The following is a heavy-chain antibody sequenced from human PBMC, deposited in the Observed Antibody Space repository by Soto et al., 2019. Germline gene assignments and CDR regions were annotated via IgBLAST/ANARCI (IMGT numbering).Heavy chain of an antibody. CDR1: GGSISSYY. V-gene: IGHV4-59*01. CDR2: IYYSGST. Sequence: SETLSLTCTVSGGSISSYYWSWIRQPPGKGLEWIGYIYYSGSTNYNPSLKSRVTISVDTSKNQFSLKLSSVTAADTAVYYCARDQSGYDFWSGYEMNWFDPWGQGTLVTVSS. J-gene: IGHJ5*02. CDR3: ARDQSGYDFWSGYEMNWFDP. D-gene: IGHD3-3*01.